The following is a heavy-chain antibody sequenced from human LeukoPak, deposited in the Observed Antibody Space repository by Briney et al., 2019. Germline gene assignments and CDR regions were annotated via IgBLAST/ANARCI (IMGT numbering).Heavy chain of an antibody. CDR1: GDSSSSTSAA. D-gene: IGHD4-17*01. V-gene: IGHV6-1*01. CDR3: AGSNYGYYVY. CDR2: TYYRSKWYN. Sequence: SQTLSLTCAISGDSSSSTSAAWNWIRLSPSRDLEWLGRTYYRSKWYNDYAPSVKSRITINPDTSKNQFSLQLNSVTPEDTAVYYCAGSNYGYYVYWGQGTLVTVSS. J-gene: IGHJ4*02.